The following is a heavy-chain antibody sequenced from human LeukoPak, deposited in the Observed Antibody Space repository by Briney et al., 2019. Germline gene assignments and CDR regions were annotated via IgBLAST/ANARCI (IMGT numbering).Heavy chain of an antibody. V-gene: IGHV3-64*01. CDR2: ISSHGGST. D-gene: IGHD3-10*01. Sequence: GGSLRLSCAASGFTFSSYAMHWVRQAPGKGLEYVSAISSHGGSTYYANSVKGRFTISRDNSKNTLYLQMGSLRAEDMAVYYCARDSGLRSLDYWGQGTLVTVSS. CDR3: ARDSGLRSLDY. CDR1: GFTFSSYA. J-gene: IGHJ4*02.